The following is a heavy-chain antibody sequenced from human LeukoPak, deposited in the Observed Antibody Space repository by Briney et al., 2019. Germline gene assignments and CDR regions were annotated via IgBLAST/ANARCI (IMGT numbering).Heavy chain of an antibody. CDR1: GGSITNSY. CDR2: INYSGST. Sequence: SETLSLTCTVSGGSITNSYWNWIRQSPGKGLEWIGYINYSGSTNYNPSLKSRVTISVDTSKNQFSLKLSSVTAADTAVYFCARDPLSTNDFDIWGQGTMVTVSS. D-gene: IGHD1-1*01. V-gene: IGHV4-59*01. CDR3: ARDPLSTNDFDI. J-gene: IGHJ3*02.